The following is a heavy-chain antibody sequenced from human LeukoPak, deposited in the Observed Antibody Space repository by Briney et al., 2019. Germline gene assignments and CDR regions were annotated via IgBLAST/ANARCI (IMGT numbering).Heavy chain of an antibody. D-gene: IGHD2-21*02. CDR1: GFTFSGSA. J-gene: IGHJ4*02. CDR2: IRSEANSYAT. Sequence: GGSLKLSCVASGFTFSGSAMHWVRQASGKGLEWVGRIRSEANSYATAYAASVKGRFTISRDDSKNTAYLQMNSLKTEDTAVYYCTRDCGGDCYDNYWGQGTLVTVSS. V-gene: IGHV3-73*01. CDR3: TRDCGGDCYDNY.